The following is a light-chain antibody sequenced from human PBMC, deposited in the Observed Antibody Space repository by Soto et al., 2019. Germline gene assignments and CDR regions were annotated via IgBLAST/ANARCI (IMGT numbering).Light chain of an antibody. CDR1: SSDVGAYNY. J-gene: IGLJ3*02. CDR3: CSYAGSSLWV. V-gene: IGLV2-11*01. CDR2: DVT. Sequence: QSALTPPRAVSGSPGQSVTISCTGTSSDVGAYNYVSWYQHHPGKAPKLVIYDVTKRPSGVPDRFAGSKSGNTASLTISGLQAEDEADYYCCSYAGSSLWVFGGGTKLTVL.